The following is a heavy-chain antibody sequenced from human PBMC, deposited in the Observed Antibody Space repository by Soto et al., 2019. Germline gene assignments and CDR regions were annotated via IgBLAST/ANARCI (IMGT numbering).Heavy chain of an antibody. CDR2: IKSKTDGGTT. J-gene: IGHJ6*02. D-gene: IGHD3-3*01. Sequence: EVQLVESGGGLVKPGGSLRLSCAASGFTFSNAWMSWVRQAPGKGLEWVGRIKSKTDGGTTDYAAPVKGRFTISRDDSKNTLYLQMNSLKTEDTAVYYCTTDNVHFAIFGVVTAHYYYYGMDVWGQGTTVTVSS. V-gene: IGHV3-15*01. CDR1: GFTFSNAW. CDR3: TTDNVHFAIFGVVTAHYYYYGMDV.